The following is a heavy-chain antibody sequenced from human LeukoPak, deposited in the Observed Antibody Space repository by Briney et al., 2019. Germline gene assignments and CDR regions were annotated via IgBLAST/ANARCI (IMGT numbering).Heavy chain of an antibody. Sequence: SETLSLTCTVSGGSISSYYWSLIRQPARKGLEWIGRIYTSGSTNYNPSLKSRVTMSVDTSKNQFSLKLSSVTAADTAVYYCARGGGTVTNPFDYWGQGTLVTVSS. D-gene: IGHD4-17*01. CDR2: IYTSGST. CDR1: GGSISSYY. V-gene: IGHV4-4*07. J-gene: IGHJ4*02. CDR3: ARGGGTVTNPFDY.